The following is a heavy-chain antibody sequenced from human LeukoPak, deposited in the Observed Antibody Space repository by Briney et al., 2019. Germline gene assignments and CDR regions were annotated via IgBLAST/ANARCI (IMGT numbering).Heavy chain of an antibody. Sequence: SETLSLTCAVYGGSFSGYYWSWIRQPPGKGLEWIGEINHSGSTNYNPSLKSRVTISVDTSKNQFSLKLGSVTAADTAVCYCAGTYSSSWSEDDYWGQGTLVTVSS. CDR1: GGSFSGYY. J-gene: IGHJ4*02. CDR3: AGTYSSSWSEDDY. CDR2: INHSGST. D-gene: IGHD6-13*01. V-gene: IGHV4-34*01.